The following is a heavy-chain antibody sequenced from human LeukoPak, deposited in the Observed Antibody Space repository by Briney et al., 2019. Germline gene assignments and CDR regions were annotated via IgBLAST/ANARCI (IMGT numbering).Heavy chain of an antibody. CDR1: RFTFDNYA. CDR3: AKGLGVAETTISHYFDY. D-gene: IGHD6-25*01. Sequence: GGSLRLSCVASRFTFDNYAMNWVRQAPGQGLEWVSAISGNAVKTYYADSVKGRFAISRDNSKNTLSLQMNSLRAEDTAVYYCAKGLGVAETTISHYFDYWGRGTPVTVSS. V-gene: IGHV3-23*01. J-gene: IGHJ4*02. CDR2: ISGNAVKT.